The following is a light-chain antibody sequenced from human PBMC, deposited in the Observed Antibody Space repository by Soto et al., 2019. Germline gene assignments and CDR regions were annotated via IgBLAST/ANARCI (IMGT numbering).Light chain of an antibody. CDR1: QAVNTR. CDR2: DAS. CDR3: QQSSNWPPEIT. V-gene: IGKV3-11*01. Sequence: EIVLTQSPATLSSFPGDRVTLSCRASQAVNTRLAWYQHKPGQAPRLLIYDASSRATGVPDRFSGSGSGTDFILTISSLEPEDFAVYYCQQSSNWPPEITFGQGTRLEIK. J-gene: IGKJ5*01.